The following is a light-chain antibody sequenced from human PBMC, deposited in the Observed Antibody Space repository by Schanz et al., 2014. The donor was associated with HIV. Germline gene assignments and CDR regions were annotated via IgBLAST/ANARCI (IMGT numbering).Light chain of an antibody. CDR2: DAS. CDR1: QSINSRY. Sequence: EIVLTQSPDTLSLSPGDRATLSCRASQSINSRYLAWYQQKPGQAPRLLIYDASNRATGIPARFSGSGSGTDFTLTISRLEAEDFAVYYCQQYGSSPPFTFGPGTKVDIK. J-gene: IGKJ3*01. CDR3: QQYGSSPPFT. V-gene: IGKV3-20*01.